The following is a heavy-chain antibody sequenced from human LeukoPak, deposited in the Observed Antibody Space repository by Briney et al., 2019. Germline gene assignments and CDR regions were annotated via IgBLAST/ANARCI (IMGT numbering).Heavy chain of an antibody. CDR1: GFPFNNYW. CDR3: AREEYSVRRGARLDH. D-gene: IGHD4-11*01. J-gene: IGHJ4*02. Sequence: GSLRLSCAASGFPFNNYWMHWVRQAPGKGLVWVSRINSDGSSTGYADSVRGRFTISRDTAKNTLYLQMNSVRVEDTAMYYCAREEYSVRRGARLDHWGQGTLVIVSS. CDR2: INSDGSST. V-gene: IGHV3-74*01.